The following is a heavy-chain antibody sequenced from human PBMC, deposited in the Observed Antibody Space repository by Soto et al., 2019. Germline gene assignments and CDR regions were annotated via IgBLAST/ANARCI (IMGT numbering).Heavy chain of an antibody. Sequence: EGQLLESGGGLVQPGGSLRLSCAASGFTFSSHAMTWVRQAPGKGLEWVSSISGSGNSTYYADSVKGRFTISRDNSKNTLYLQMDSLRAEDAAVYDCAKSAGSNAYYPNDYWGQGTLVTVSS. V-gene: IGHV3-23*01. CDR2: ISGSGNST. CDR1: GFTFSSHA. D-gene: IGHD3-16*01. J-gene: IGHJ4*02. CDR3: AKSAGSNAYYPNDY.